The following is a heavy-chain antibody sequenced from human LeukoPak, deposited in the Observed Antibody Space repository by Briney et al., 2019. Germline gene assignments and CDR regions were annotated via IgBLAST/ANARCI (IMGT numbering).Heavy chain of an antibody. CDR2: ISAYNGNT. Sequence: GASVKVSCKASGYTFTGYYMHWVRQAPGQGLEWMGWISAYNGNTNYAQKLQGRVTMTTDTSTSTAYMELRSLRSDDTAVYYCARDQVQLERRGLRRYGWFDPWGQGTLVTVSS. D-gene: IGHD1-1*01. J-gene: IGHJ5*02. CDR3: ARDQVQLERRGLRRYGWFDP. V-gene: IGHV1-18*04. CDR1: GYTFTGYY.